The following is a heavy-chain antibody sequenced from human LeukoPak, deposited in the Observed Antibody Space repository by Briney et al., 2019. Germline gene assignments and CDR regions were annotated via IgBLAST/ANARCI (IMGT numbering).Heavy chain of an antibody. V-gene: IGHV3-48*03. CDR3: AREDGYNFDY. CDR1: GFTLNSFE. D-gene: IGHD5-24*01. CDR2: MSGTRAII. J-gene: IGHJ4*02. Sequence: GSLRLSCLASGFTLNSFEMNWVRLTPGKGLEWIAYMSGTRAIIKYADSVRGRFTISRDSGKNSLFLQMTSLRAEDTAIYYCAREDGYNFDYWGRGTPVTVSS.